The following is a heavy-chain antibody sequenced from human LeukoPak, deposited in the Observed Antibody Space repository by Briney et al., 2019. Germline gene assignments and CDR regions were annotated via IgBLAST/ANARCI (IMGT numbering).Heavy chain of an antibody. CDR2: ISAYNGNT. Sequence: ASVKVSCKASGYTFTSYGISWVRQAPGQGLEWMGWISAYNGNTNYAQKLQGRVTITADKSTSTAYMELSSLRSEDTAVYYCVTHPHTAMLEYWGQGTLVTVSS. J-gene: IGHJ4*02. V-gene: IGHV1-18*01. D-gene: IGHD5-18*01. CDR1: GYTFTSYG. CDR3: VTHPHTAMLEY.